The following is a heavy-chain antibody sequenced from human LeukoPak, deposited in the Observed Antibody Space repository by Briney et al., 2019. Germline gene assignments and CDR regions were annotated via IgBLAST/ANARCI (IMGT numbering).Heavy chain of an antibody. CDR2: INHSGST. D-gene: IGHD6-19*01. V-gene: IGHV4-34*01. CDR1: GGSFSGYY. J-gene: IGHJ4*02. Sequence: SETLSLTCAVYGGSFSGYYWSWIRQPPGKGLEWIGEINHSGSTNYNPSLKSRVTISIDTSKSQFSLRLSSVTAADTAVYFCARYNSAWKTDDYWGQGTLVTVSS. CDR3: ARYNSAWKTDDY.